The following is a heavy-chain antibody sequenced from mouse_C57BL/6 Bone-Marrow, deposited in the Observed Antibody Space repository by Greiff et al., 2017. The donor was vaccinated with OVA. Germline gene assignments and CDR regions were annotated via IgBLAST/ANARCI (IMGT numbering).Heavy chain of an antibody. J-gene: IGHJ4*01. V-gene: IGHV14-4*01. Sequence: EVQLQQSGAELVRPGASVKLSCTASGFNIKDDYMHWVKQRPEQGLEWIGWIDPENGDTEYASKFQGKATITADTSSNTAYLQLSSLTSEDTAVYYCTTSGYLYAMDYWGQGTSVTVSS. CDR3: TTSGYLYAMDY. CDR2: IDPENGDT. D-gene: IGHD3-1*01. CDR1: GFNIKDDY.